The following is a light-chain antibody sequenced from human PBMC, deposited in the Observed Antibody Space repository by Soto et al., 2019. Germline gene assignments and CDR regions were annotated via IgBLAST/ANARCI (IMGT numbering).Light chain of an antibody. Sequence: QSALTQPASVSGSPGQSITISCTGTSSDVGGYNYVSWYQQHPGKAPKLMIYDVSNRPSGVSNRFSGSKSGNTASLTISGLQAEDEADYSRSSYTTSSTYVVFGGGTKVTVL. CDR2: DVS. CDR1: SSDVGGYNY. CDR3: SSYTTSSTYVV. J-gene: IGLJ2*01. V-gene: IGLV2-14*01.